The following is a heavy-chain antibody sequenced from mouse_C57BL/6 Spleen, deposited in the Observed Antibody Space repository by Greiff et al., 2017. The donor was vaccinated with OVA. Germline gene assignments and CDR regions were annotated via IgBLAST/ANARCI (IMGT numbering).Heavy chain of an antibody. CDR3: ARGTTVVSSPYFDY. CDR2: FHPYNDDT. CDR1: GYTFTTYP. Sequence: VKLQESGAELVKPGASVKMSCKASGYTFTTYPIEWMKQSPGQSLEWIGNFHPYNDDTKYNEKFKGKATLTVEKSSSTYYLWLSSLTSDDSAVYYFARGTTVVSSPYFDYWGQGTTLTVSS. V-gene: IGHV1-47*01. D-gene: IGHD1-1*01. J-gene: IGHJ2*01.